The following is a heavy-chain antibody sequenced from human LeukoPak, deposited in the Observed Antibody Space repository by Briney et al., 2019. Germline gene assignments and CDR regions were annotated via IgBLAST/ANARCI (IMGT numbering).Heavy chain of an antibody. J-gene: IGHJ6*03. D-gene: IGHD1-26*01. V-gene: IGHV3-64*01. CDR3: ARVATGWELPPRVYYYYYYMDV. CDR1: GFTFSSYA. CDR2: ITSNGGST. Sequence: PGGSLRLSCAASGFTFSSYAMHWVRQAPGKGLEYVSAITSNGGSTHYANSVKGRFTISRDNSKNTLYLQMGSLGAEDTAVYYCARVATGWELPPRVYYYYYYMDVWGKGTTVTVSS.